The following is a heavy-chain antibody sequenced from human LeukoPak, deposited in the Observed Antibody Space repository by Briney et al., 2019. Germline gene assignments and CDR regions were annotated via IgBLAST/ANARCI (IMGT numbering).Heavy chain of an antibody. CDR1: GGSISSYY. CDR2: IYTSGST. CDR3: ARGVEITGTKLDY. J-gene: IGHJ4*02. Sequence: SETLSLTCTVSGGSISSYYWSWIQQPPGKGLEWIGYIYTSGSTNYNPSLKSRVTISVDTSKNQFSLKLSSVTAADTAVYYCARGVEITGTKLDYWGQGTLVTVSS. V-gene: IGHV4-4*09. D-gene: IGHD1-7*01.